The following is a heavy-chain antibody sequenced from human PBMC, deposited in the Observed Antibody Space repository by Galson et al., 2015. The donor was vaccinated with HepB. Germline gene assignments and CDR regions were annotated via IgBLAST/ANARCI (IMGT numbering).Heavy chain of an antibody. CDR1: GFTFSSYA. D-gene: IGHD6-19*01. CDR3: AKPGYNSGWYDC. J-gene: IGHJ4*02. Sequence: SLRLSCAASGFTFSSYAMSWVRQVPGKGLVWVARIKGDGSDTNYADSVKGRFTISRDNTKNTLYLQMNSLRVEDTAVYYCAKPGYNSGWYDCWGQGTLVTVSP. V-gene: IGHV3-74*01. CDR2: IKGDGSDT.